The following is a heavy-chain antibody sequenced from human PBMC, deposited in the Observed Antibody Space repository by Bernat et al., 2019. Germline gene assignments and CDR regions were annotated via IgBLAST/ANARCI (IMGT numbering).Heavy chain of an antibody. J-gene: IGHJ4*02. CDR2: ISYDGSNK. D-gene: IGHD1-14*01. V-gene: IGHV3-30*03. CDR3: AREDFGKPGIDY. Sequence: QVQLVESGGGVVQPGRSLRLSCAASGFTFSSYGMHWVRQAPGKGLEWVAVISYDGSNKYYADSVKGRFTISRDNSKNTLYLQMNSLRAEDTAVYYCAREDFGKPGIDYWGQGTLVTVSS. CDR1: GFTFSSYG.